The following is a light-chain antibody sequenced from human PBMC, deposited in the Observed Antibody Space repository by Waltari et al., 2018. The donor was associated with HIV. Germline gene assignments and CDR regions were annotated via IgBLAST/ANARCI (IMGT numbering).Light chain of an antibody. CDR3: QQVNTAFT. CDR1: QGISTY. Sequence: DIQLTQFPPFLSASVRDRVTIPCRAGQGISTYLAWYQQKPGKAPKLLIYAASTLQSGVPSRFSGSGSGTEFTLTISSLQPEDFATYYCQQVNTAFTFGPGTKVEIK. V-gene: IGKV1-9*01. CDR2: AAS. J-gene: IGKJ3*01.